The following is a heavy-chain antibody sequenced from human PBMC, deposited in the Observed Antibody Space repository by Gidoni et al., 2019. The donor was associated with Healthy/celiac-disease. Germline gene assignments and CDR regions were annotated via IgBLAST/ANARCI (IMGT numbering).Heavy chain of an antibody. Sequence: QVQLVESGGGVVQPGRSLRLSCAASGFPFSSYGMHWVRQAPGKGLEWVAVIWYDGSNKYYADSVKGRFTISRDNSKNTLYLQMNSLRAEDTAVYYCARQSMVRGVTYYYYGMDVWGQGTTVTVSS. CDR2: IWYDGSNK. CDR3: ARQSMVRGVTYYYYGMDV. D-gene: IGHD3-10*01. J-gene: IGHJ6*02. V-gene: IGHV3-33*01. CDR1: GFPFSSYG.